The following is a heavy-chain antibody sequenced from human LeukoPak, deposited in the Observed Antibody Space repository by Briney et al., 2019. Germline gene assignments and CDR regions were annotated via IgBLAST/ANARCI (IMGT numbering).Heavy chain of an antibody. V-gene: IGHV4-4*07. CDR2: IYTSGST. J-gene: IGHJ4*02. D-gene: IGHD6-6*01. CDR1: GGSISSYY. Sequence: SETLSLTCTVSGGSISSYYWSWIRQPAGKGLEWIGRIYTSGSTNYNPSLKSRVTMSVDTSKNQFSLKLSSVTAADTAVYYCARESSIAARRSFDYWGQGTLVTVSS. CDR3: ARESSIAARRSFDY.